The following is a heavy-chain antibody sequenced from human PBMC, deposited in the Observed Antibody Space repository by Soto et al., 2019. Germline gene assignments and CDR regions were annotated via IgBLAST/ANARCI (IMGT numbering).Heavy chain of an antibody. V-gene: IGHV3-23*04. D-gene: IGHD3-16*02. CDR3: ANRNRYYSMDV. CDR2: ISSSGGTT. Sequence: VQLVQSGAEVKKPGSSVKVSCKASGGTFSSYAISWVRQAPGQGLEWVSGISSSGGTTDYADSVKGRFTISRDNSKNTLYLQMNSLRAEDTAVFYCANRNRYYSMDVWGQGTTVTVSS. CDR1: GGTFSSYA. J-gene: IGHJ6*02.